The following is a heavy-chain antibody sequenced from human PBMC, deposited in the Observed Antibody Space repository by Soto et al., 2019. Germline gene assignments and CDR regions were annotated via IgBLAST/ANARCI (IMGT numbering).Heavy chain of an antibody. CDR1: GFTFSSYA. CDR3: AERQHDCINWFDP. Sequence: SLRLSCAASGFTFSSYAMSWVRQAPGKGLEWVSAISGSGGSTYYADSVKGRFTISRDNSKNTLYLQMNSLRAEDTAVYYCAERQHDCINWFDPWGQGTLVTVSS. CDR2: ISGSGGST. V-gene: IGHV3-23*01. D-gene: IGHD2-21*02. J-gene: IGHJ5*02.